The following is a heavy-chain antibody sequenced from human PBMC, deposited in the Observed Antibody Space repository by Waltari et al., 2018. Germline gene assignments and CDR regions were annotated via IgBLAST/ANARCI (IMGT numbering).Heavy chain of an antibody. D-gene: IGHD4-4*01. CDR2: IIPIFGTA. CDR1: GGTFSSYA. J-gene: IGHJ6*03. V-gene: IGHV1-69*13. CDR3: ARTAMTTVTTAYYYYMDV. Sequence: QVQLVQSGAEVKKPGSSVKVSCKASGGTFSSYAISWVRQAPGQGLEWMGRIIPIFGTANYAQKVQGRVTITADKSTSTAYMELSSPRSEETAVYYCARTAMTTVTTAYYYYMDVWGKGTTVTISS.